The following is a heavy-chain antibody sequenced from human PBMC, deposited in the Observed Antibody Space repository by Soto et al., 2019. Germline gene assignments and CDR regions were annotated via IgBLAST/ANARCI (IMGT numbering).Heavy chain of an antibody. CDR2: IYYSGST. D-gene: IGHD4-17*01. CDR3: ARGHDDYGDYGWFDP. V-gene: IGHV4-31*03. J-gene: IGHJ5*02. CDR1: GGSISSGGYY. Sequence: QVQLQESGPGLVKPTQTLSLTCTVSGGSISSGGYYWSWIRQHPGKGLEWIGYIYYSGSTYYNPSFKSRVYLSVDTSKIRFSLKLSSVTAADTAVYYCARGHDDYGDYGWFDPWGQGTLVTVSS.